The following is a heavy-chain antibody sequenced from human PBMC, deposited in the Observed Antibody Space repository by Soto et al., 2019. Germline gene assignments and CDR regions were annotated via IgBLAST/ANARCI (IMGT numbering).Heavy chain of an antibody. V-gene: IGHV3-72*01. D-gene: IGHD3-16*01. CDR3: TREAIQLWFDF. CDR1: GFTFRDNY. J-gene: IGHJ4*02. Sequence: EVQLVESGGGLAQPGSSLTLSCAASGFTFRDNYMGWVRQAPGKGLEWVGSIRDRPDRYTTDYAASVKDRLIISRDDSKNLLYLHMNNLKTEDSAVYFCTREAIQLWFDFWGQGTLVTVSS. CDR2: IRDRPDRYTT.